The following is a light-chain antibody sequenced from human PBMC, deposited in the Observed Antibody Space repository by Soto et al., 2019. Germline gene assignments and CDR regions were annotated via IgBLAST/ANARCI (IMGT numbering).Light chain of an antibody. Sequence: QSALTQPASVSGSPGQSITSSCTGTSSDVGGYNYVSWYQQHPGKAPKLMIYEVSNRPSGVSNRFSGSKSGNTASLTISGLQAEDEADYYCSSYTSSSTRVFGTGTKV. CDR1: SSDVGGYNY. J-gene: IGLJ1*01. V-gene: IGLV2-14*01. CDR2: EVS. CDR3: SSYTSSSTRV.